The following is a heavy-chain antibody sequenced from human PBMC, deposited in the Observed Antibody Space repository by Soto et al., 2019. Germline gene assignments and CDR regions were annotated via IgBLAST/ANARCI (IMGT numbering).Heavy chain of an antibody. Sequence: GGSLRLSCAASGFPFSSYAMSWVRQSPGEGLEWVSAISGSGGSTYYADSVKGRLTISRDNSKNTLYLQMNSLRAEDKAVYYCATDQFGLGGTYSSAYGMDVWGQGTRVTVSS. V-gene: IGHV3-23*01. D-gene: IGHD1-26*01. J-gene: IGHJ6*02. CDR3: ATDQFGLGGTYSSAYGMDV. CDR2: ISGSGGST. CDR1: GFPFSSYA.